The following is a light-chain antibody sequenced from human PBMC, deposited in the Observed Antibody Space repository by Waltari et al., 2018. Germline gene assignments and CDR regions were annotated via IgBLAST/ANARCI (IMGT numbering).Light chain of an antibody. CDR2: EVT. CDR1: TIDVGGYNL. Sequence: QSALAQPASVSGSPGQSITIPCPGSTIDVGGYNLVPWYQQHPGKAPKLIIYEVTKMASGISDRFSGSKSGNTASLTISGLQAGDEGDYYCCSYAGISTWVFGGGTKVTVL. CDR3: CSYAGISTWV. J-gene: IGLJ3*02. V-gene: IGLV2-23*02.